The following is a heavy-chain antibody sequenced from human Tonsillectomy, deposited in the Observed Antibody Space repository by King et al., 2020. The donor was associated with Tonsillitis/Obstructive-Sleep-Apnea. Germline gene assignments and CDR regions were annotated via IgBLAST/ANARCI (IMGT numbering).Heavy chain of an antibody. CDR2: INHSGST. D-gene: IGHD3-9*01. Sequence: VQLQQWGAGLLKPSETLSLTCAVYGGSFSGYYWSWIRQPPGKGLEWIGEINHSGSTNYNPSLKSRVTISVETSKNQFSLKLSSVTAADTAVYYCARGRINYDILTGYYNRNWFDPWGQGTLVTVSS. V-gene: IGHV4-34*01. CDR3: ARGRINYDILTGYYNRNWFDP. J-gene: IGHJ5*02. CDR1: GGSFSGYY.